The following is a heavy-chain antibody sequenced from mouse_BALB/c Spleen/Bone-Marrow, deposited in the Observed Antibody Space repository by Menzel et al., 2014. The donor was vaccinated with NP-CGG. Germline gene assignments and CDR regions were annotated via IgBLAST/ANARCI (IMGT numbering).Heavy chain of an antibody. CDR1: GFTFTDYY. Sequence: EVKVVESGGGLVQPVGSLRLSCATSGFTFTDYYMSWVRQPPGKALEWLGFIRNKANGYTTEYSASVKGRFTISRDNSQSILYLQMNTLRAEDSATYYCARGGNDLDYWGQGTTLTVSS. J-gene: IGHJ2*01. CDR2: IRNKANGYTT. CDR3: ARGGNDLDY. D-gene: IGHD2-3*01. V-gene: IGHV7-3*02.